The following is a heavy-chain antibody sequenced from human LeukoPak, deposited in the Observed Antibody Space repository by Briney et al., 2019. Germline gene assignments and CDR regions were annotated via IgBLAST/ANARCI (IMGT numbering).Heavy chain of an antibody. CDR2: ISSSSSYI. D-gene: IGHD3-10*01. V-gene: IGHV3-21*01. CDR1: GFTFSSYS. CDR3: AREHVVRGVLWFDP. Sequence: PGGSLRLSCAASGFTFSSYSMNWVRQAPGKGLEWVSSISSSSSYIYYADSVKGRFTISRDNAKNSLYLQMNSLRAEDTAVYYCAREHVVRGVLWFDPWGQGTLVTVSS. J-gene: IGHJ5*02.